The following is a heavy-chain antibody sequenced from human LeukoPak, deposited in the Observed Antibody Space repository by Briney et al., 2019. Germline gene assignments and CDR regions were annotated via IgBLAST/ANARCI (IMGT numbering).Heavy chain of an antibody. D-gene: IGHD1-26*01. Sequence: SETLSLTCTVSGYSISSGYYWGWIRQPPGKGLEWIGSIYHSGSTNYNPSLKSRVTISVDTSKKQFSLKLSSVTAADTAFYYCARYIVSYPHDAFDIWGQGTMVTVSS. CDR1: GYSISSGYY. J-gene: IGHJ3*02. CDR2: IYHSGST. CDR3: ARYIVSYPHDAFDI. V-gene: IGHV4-38-2*02.